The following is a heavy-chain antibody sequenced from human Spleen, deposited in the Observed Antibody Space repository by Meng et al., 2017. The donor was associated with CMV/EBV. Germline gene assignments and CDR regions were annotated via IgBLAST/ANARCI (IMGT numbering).Heavy chain of an antibody. CDR1: RNIFNSYY. CDR3: ARELRDSYNFDY. V-gene: IGHV1-46*02. J-gene: IGHJ4*02. Sequence: SCKTSRNIFNSYYLHWVRQAPGQGLEWMGIINPTGGNAGYAQKFQGRVTMTRDTSTTTVYMELSSLGSDDTAVYYCARELRDSYNFDYWGQGTLVTVSS. CDR2: INPTGGNA. D-gene: IGHD5-24*01.